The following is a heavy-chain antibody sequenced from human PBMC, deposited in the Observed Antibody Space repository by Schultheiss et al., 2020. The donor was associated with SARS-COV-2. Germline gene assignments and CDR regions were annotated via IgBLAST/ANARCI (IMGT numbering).Heavy chain of an antibody. J-gene: IGHJ4*02. V-gene: IGHV4-61*02. CDR2: IYTSGST. D-gene: IGHD1-20*01. CDR1: GGSISSGNYY. Sequence: SETLSLTCTVSGGSISSGNYYWSWIRQPAGKGLEWIGRIYTSGSTNYNPSLKSRVTISVDTSKNQFSLKLSSVTAADTAVYYCARGDVTGTIVFDYWGQGTLVTVSS. CDR3: ARGDVTGTIVFDY.